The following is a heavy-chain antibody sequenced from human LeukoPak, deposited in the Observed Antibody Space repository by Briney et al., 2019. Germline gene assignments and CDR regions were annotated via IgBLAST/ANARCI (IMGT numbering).Heavy chain of an antibody. D-gene: IGHD3-22*01. V-gene: IGHV1-18*01. Sequence: GASVKVSCKASGYTFTSYGISWVRQAPGQGLEWMGWISAYNGNTNYAQKLQGRVTMTTDTSTSTAYMELRSLRSDDTAVYYCARALSPYYYDSSGYDYWGQGTPVTVSS. CDR3: ARALSPYYYDSSGYDY. CDR1: GYTFTSYG. J-gene: IGHJ4*02. CDR2: ISAYNGNT.